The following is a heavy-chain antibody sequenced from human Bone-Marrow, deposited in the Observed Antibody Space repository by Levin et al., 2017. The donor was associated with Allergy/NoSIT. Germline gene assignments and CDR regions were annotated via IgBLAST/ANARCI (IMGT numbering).Heavy chain of an antibody. CDR3: ARDPYYYDFWSGQYGMDV. CDR1: GFTFSSYW. V-gene: IGHV3-7*01. D-gene: IGHD3-3*01. Sequence: GGSLRLSCAASGFTFSSYWMSWVRQAPGKGLEWVANIKQDGSEKYYVDSVKGRFTISRDNAKNSLYLQMNSLRAEDTAVYYCARDPYYYDFWSGQYGMDVWGQGTTVTVSS. J-gene: IGHJ6*02. CDR2: IKQDGSEK.